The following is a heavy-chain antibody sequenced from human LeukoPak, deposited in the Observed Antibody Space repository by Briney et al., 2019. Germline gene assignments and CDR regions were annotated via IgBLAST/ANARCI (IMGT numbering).Heavy chain of an antibody. V-gene: IGHV3-7*01. CDR1: GFTFSSYW. CDR3: TRLSGDNWNYGGNFDS. D-gene: IGHD1-7*01. J-gene: IGHJ4*02. Sequence: WGSLRLSCAASGFTFSSYWMSWVGQAPGKGLEWVANIKQDGSEKYYVDSVKGRFTISRDNAKNSLYLQMNSLRAEDTAVYYCTRLSGDNWNYGGNFDSWGQGTLVTVSS. CDR2: IKQDGSEK.